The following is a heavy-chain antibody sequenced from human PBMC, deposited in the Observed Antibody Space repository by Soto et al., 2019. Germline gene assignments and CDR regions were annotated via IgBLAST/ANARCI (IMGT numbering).Heavy chain of an antibody. CDR2: ISYDGSNK. J-gene: IGHJ3*02. D-gene: IGHD3-16*01. CDR1: GFTFSSYG. CDR3: AKGGRGVVLDAFDI. V-gene: IGHV3-30*18. Sequence: GGSLRLSCAASGFTFSSYGMHWVRQAPGKGLEWVAVISYDGSNKYYADSVKGRFTISRDNSKNTLYLQMNSLRAEDTAVYYCAKGGRGVVLDAFDIWGQGTMVTVSS.